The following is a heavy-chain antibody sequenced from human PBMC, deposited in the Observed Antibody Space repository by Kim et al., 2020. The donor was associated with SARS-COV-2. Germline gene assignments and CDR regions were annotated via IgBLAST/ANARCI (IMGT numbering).Heavy chain of an antibody. D-gene: IGHD6-13*01. J-gene: IGHJ6*02. CDR2: IIPIFGTA. Sequence: SVKVSCKASGGTFSSYAISWVRQAPGQGLEWMGGIIPIFGTANYAQKFQGRVTITADESTSTAYMELSSLRSEDTAVYYCARSSSSWTNFRVGVYYYGMDVWGQGTTVTVSS. CDR3: ARSSSSWTNFRVGVYYYGMDV. V-gene: IGHV1-69*13. CDR1: GGTFSSYA.